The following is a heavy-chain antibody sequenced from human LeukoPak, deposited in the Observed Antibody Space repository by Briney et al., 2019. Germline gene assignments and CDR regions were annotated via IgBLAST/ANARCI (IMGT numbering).Heavy chain of an antibody. CDR3: ARVAPDFDWFPYYFDY. Sequence: SETLSLTCTVSGGSISSYYWSWIRQPPGKGLEWIGYIYYSGSTNYNPSLKSRVTISVDTSKNQFSLKLSSVTAADTAVYYCARVAPDFDWFPYYFDYWGQGTLVTVSS. CDR2: IYYSGST. CDR1: GGSISSYY. V-gene: IGHV4-59*01. J-gene: IGHJ4*02. D-gene: IGHD3-9*01.